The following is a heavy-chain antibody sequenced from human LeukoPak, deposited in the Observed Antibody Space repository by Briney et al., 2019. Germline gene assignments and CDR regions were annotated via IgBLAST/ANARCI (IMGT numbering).Heavy chain of an antibody. V-gene: IGHV5-51*01. CDR1: GYSFTSSW. J-gene: IGHJ4*02. D-gene: IGHD3-22*01. Sequence: GESLKISCKDSGYSFTSSWIGWVRQMPGNGLEWMGLIYPGDSDTRYSPSFQGQVTISADKSISTAYLQWSSLKASDTAMYYCARRWYNYDSSGYLGFDYWGQGTLVTVSS. CDR2: IYPGDSDT. CDR3: ARRWYNYDSSGYLGFDY.